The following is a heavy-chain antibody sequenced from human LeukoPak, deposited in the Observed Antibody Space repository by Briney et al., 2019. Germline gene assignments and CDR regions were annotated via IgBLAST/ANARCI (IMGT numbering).Heavy chain of an antibody. D-gene: IGHD2-15*01. Sequence: GGSLRLSCAASGFTFSSYWMHGVRQAPGKGLEWVSAITSTSNHINYADSVKGRFTISRDSANNSLYLQMNSLRAEDTALYYCARAAGGHFDYWGQGTLVTVSS. CDR3: ARAAGGHFDY. J-gene: IGHJ4*02. CDR1: GFTFSSYW. V-gene: IGHV3-21*01. CDR2: ITSTSNHI.